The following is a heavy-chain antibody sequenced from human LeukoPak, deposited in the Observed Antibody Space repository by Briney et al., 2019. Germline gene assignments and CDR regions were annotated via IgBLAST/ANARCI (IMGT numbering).Heavy chain of an antibody. D-gene: IGHD3-22*01. CDR1: GYSFTSYW. Sequence: GESLKISCKGSGYSFTSYWIGWVRQMPGKGLEWMGIIYPGDSDTRYSPSFQGQVTISVDKSISTAYLQWSSLKASDTAMYYCARVEQDYYDSSGYFDYFDYWGQGTLVTVSS. CDR2: IYPGDSDT. CDR3: ARVEQDYYDSSGYFDYFDY. V-gene: IGHV5-51*01. J-gene: IGHJ4*02.